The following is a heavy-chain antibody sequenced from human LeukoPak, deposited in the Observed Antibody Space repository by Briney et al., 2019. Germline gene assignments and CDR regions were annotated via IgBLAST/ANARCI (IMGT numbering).Heavy chain of an antibody. J-gene: IGHJ3*01. Sequence: ASVKVSCKASGYSFTDYYIHWLRQAPRQGFERMGWINPNSGDTDSPQQFQGRVTMTTDTSISTAYMELSRLRPDDTAIYFCARLRDDHGDYHDAFDLWGQGTMVTVSS. CDR3: ARLRDDHGDYHDAFDL. D-gene: IGHD4-17*01. CDR1: GYSFTDYY. V-gene: IGHV1-2*02. CDR2: INPNSGDT.